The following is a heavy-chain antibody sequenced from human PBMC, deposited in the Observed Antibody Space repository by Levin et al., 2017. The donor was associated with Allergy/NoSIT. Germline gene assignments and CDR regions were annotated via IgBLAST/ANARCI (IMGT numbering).Heavy chain of an antibody. CDR1: GYTFTSYG. V-gene: IGHV1-18*01. Sequence: GESLKISCKASGYTFTSYGISWVRQAPGQGLEWMGWISAYNGNTNYAQKLQGRVTMTTDTSTSTAYMELRSLRSDDTAVYYCARDSGNYYGSGSYCHYWGQGTLVTVSS. CDR3: ARDSGNYYGSGSYCHY. J-gene: IGHJ4*02. CDR2: ISAYNGNT. D-gene: IGHD3-10*01.